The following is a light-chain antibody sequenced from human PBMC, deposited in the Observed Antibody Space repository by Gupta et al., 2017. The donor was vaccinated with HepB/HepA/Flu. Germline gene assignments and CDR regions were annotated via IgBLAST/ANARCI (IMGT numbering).Light chain of an antibody. J-gene: IGKJ1*01. Sequence: DIQMTQSPSSLSASVGDRVTITCRASQSISSSLNRYQQRPGKAPKLLIYDATTLQSGVPSRFSGSESGTDFSLSIVSLQPEDFVTYYCQQNYRTPKTFGQGTRVEVK. CDR2: DAT. V-gene: IGKV1-39*01. CDR1: QSISSS. CDR3: QQNYRTPKT.